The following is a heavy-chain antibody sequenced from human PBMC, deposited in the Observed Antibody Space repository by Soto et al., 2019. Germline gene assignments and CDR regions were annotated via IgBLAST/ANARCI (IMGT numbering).Heavy chain of an antibody. V-gene: IGHV4-59*01. CDR3: VQHLIH. D-gene: IGHD3-16*01. CDR1: GDSISSYY. J-gene: IGHJ1*01. Sequence: QVQLQESGPGLVKPSETLSLTCTVSGDSISSYYWTWIRQPPGKGLEWIGYIYSSGSTNYNSSLKSRVTISVDTSKNQFSLKLSSVTAADTAVYYCVQHLIHWGQGTLVTVSS. CDR2: IYSSGST.